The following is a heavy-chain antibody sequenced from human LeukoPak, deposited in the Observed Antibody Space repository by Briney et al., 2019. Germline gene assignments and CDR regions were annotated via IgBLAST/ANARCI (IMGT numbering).Heavy chain of an antibody. CDR3: ARAGASSYYYYGMDV. CDR1: GGSISSYY. V-gene: IGHV4-59*01. J-gene: IGHJ6*02. Sequence: NPSETLSLTCTVSGGSISSYYWSWIRQPPGKGLEWIGYIYYSGSTNYNPSLKSRVTISVDTSKNQFSLKLSSVTAADTAVYYCARAGASSYYYYGMDVWGQGTTVTVSS. CDR2: IYYSGST. D-gene: IGHD6-6*01.